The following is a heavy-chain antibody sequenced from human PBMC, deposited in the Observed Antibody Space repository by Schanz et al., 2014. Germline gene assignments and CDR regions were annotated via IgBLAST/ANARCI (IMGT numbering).Heavy chain of an antibody. J-gene: IGHJ4*02. Sequence: EVQLVESGGGLVQPGGSLRLSCAASGFTFSSYWMHWVRQAPGKGLVWISRINSDGSSASYADSVKGRFTISRDNAKNTLYLQMNSVRAEDSAVYYCTRGSGSGSYGWYYDSWGQGTLVTVSS. D-gene: IGHD3-10*01. CDR3: TRGSGSGSYGWYYDS. CDR2: INSDGSSA. CDR1: GFTFSSYW. V-gene: IGHV3-74*01.